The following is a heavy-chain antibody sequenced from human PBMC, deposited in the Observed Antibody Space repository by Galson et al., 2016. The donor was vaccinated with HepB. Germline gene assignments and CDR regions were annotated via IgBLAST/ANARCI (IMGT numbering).Heavy chain of an antibody. J-gene: IGHJ4*02. V-gene: IGHV3-23*01. CDR1: EFTFSSYA. Sequence: SLRLSCAASEFTFSSYAMSWVRQAPGKGLEWVSGISASGGSKYYADSVKGRLTISRDNAKNRLYLQMDSLRVEDTAVYYCAKHLLRAGQNWDGDCYATSIDYWGQGTLVTVSS. CDR2: ISASGGSK. D-gene: IGHD2-21*02. CDR3: AKHLLRAGQNWDGDCYATSIDY.